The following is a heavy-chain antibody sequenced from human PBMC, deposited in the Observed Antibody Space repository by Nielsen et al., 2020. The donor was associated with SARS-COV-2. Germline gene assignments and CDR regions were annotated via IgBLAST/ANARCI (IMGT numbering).Heavy chain of an antibody. CDR2: ISWNSGSI. D-gene: IGHD3-22*01. CDR1: GFTFDDYA. J-gene: IGHJ4*02. Sequence: SLKISCAASGFTFDDYAMHWVRQAPGKGLEWVSGISWNSGSIGYADSVKGRFTISRDNSKNTLYLQMNSLRAEDTAVYYCARDLHYYDSSGYYYWGQGTLVTVSS. CDR3: ARDLHYYDSSGYYY. V-gene: IGHV3-9*01.